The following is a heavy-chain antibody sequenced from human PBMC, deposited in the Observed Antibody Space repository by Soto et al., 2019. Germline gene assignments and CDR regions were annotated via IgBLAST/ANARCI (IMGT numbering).Heavy chain of an antibody. V-gene: IGHV1-69*02. CDR2: IIPILGIA. CDR1: GGTLSSYT. Sequence: QVQMVQSGAEVKKPGSSVKVSCKASGGTLSSYTISWVRQAHGQGIEWMGRIIPILGIANYAQKFQGRVTINADKSTSTAYMELSSLRSEDTAVYYCASLTSMGMDVWGQGTTVTVS. J-gene: IGHJ6*02. CDR3: ASLTSMGMDV. D-gene: IGHD3-3*01.